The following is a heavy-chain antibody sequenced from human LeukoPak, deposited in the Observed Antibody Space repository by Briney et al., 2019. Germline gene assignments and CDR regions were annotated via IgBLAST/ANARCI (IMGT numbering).Heavy chain of an antibody. CDR2: IRYDGSNK. Sequence: GGSLKLSFQASGFTFISYVMNGVRQPPAKGLEGVAFIRYDGSNKYYADSVKGRFTISRDNSKNTLYLQMNSLRAEDSAVYYCARDHYGDYGFGYWGQGTLVTVSS. J-gene: IGHJ4*02. CDR1: GFTFISYV. D-gene: IGHD4-17*01. CDR3: ARDHYGDYGFGY. V-gene: IGHV3-30*02.